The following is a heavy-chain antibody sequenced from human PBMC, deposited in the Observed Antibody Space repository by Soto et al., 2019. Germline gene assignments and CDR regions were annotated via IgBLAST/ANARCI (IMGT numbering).Heavy chain of an antibody. J-gene: IGHJ3*02. CDR2: IYYTGST. D-gene: IGHD2-8*01. V-gene: IGHV4-39*01. CDR3: AVQLSYSTNGVCYLDAVDI. CDR1: GGSISSSSYY. Sequence: QLQLQESGPGLVKPSDTLSITCTVSGGSISSSSYYWGLFRQPPGKGLEWIVIIYYTGSTYYNPSIAIRVTISVVTSMIHAAVKRSSMTAADASLYYCAVQLSYSTNGVCYLDAVDIWGKRTMVTVSS.